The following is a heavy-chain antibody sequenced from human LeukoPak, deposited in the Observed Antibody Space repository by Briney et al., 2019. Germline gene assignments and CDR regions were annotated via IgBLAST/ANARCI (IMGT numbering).Heavy chain of an antibody. J-gene: IGHJ4*02. Sequence: GASVKVSCKASGYTFTGYYIHWVRQAAGQGLEWLGWINPNSGGANYAQKFQGRVTMTRDPSIITAYLELSRLRSDDPAVYYCTRTIAPNRYTVSFPFYFDYWGQGTLVTVSS. CDR3: TRTIAPNRYTVSFPFYFDY. D-gene: IGHD1-26*01. CDR2: INPNSGGA. V-gene: IGHV1-2*02. CDR1: GYTFTGYY.